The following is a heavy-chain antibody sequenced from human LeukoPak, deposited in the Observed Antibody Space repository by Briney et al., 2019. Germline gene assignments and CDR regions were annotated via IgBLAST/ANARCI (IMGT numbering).Heavy chain of an antibody. J-gene: IGHJ5*02. V-gene: IGHV4-59*01. CDR1: GGSISSYC. CDR3: PTDGIAAADTPSFDP. D-gene: IGHD6-13*01. CDR2: INYSGST. Sequence: SETLSLTCAVSGGSISSYCWIWIRQPPGKGLEWIGSINYSGSTNYNPSLKSRVTISVNTSNNHFSQQLSYIPAADTAVYYCPTDGIAAADTPSFDPWGQGTLVTVSS.